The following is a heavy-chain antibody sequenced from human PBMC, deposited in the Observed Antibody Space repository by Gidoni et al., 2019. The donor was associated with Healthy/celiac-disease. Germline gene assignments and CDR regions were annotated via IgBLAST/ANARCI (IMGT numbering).Heavy chain of an antibody. D-gene: IGHD6-6*01. J-gene: IGHJ4*02. CDR3: ARGRIAARPAVVFDY. CDR2: LNPRGST. V-gene: IGHV4-34*01. CDR1: GGSLSGYY. Sequence: QVQLEQWGAGLWKPSETLSRTCAVYGGSLSGYYWSWIRQPQGKGLEWMGELNPRGSTNYNPSLKSRVTISVDTSNNQFSLKLSSVTAADTAVYYCARGRIAARPAVVFDYWGQGTLVTVSS.